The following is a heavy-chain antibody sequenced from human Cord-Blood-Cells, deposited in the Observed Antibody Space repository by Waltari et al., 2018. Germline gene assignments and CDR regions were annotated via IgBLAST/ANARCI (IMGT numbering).Heavy chain of an antibody. J-gene: IGHJ4*02. CDR2: IIPIFGTA. V-gene: IGHV1-69*01. CDR3: ARDPEDYYYDSSGYYDY. Sequence: VQLVQSGAEVKKPGSSVKVYCTASGGTFSSYAIRWVRQAPGQGVEWMGGIIPIFGTANYAQKFQGRVTITADESTSTAYMELSSLRSEDTAVYYCARDPEDYYYDSSGYYDYWGQGTLVTVSS. CDR1: GGTFSSYA. D-gene: IGHD3-22*01.